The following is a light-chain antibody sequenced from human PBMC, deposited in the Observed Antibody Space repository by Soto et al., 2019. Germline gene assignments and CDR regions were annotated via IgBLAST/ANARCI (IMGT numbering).Light chain of an antibody. CDR2: KAS. CDR3: QQYSSYSPYT. J-gene: IGKJ2*01. V-gene: IGKV1-5*03. Sequence: DIQMTQSPSTLSASVGDRVTITCRASQSINSWLAWYQQKPGKAPKLLIYKASSLESGVPSRFSGSGSETEFTLNISSLQPDDFATYYCQQYSSYSPYTFGQGTKLEIK. CDR1: QSINSW.